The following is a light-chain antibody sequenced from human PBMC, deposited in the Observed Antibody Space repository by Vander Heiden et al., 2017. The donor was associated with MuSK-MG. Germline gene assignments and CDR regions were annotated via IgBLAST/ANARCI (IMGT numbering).Light chain of an antibody. V-gene: IGLV3-21*04. CDR1: NIGKKS. J-gene: IGLJ3*02. CDR2: YDR. Sequence: SYVLSQPPSVSVAPGKTATITCGGSNIGKKSVHWYQQRPGQAPILVIFYDRDRPSGIPERFSGSNSGVTATLTISRVEAGDEGDYYCQVWDTNSGQGEFGGGTKLTVL. CDR3: QVWDTNSGQGE.